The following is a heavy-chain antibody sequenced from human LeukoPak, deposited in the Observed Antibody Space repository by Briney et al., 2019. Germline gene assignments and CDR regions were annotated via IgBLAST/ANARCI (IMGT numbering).Heavy chain of an antibody. CDR1: GYSISSGYY. CDR3: ARLIGITMVRGGPPWGAFDI. Sequence: PSETLSLTCTVSGYSISSGYYWGWIRQPPGKGLEWIGSIYHSGSTYYNPSLKSRVTISVDTSKNQFSLKLSSVTAADTAVYYCARLIGITMVRGGPPWGAFDIWGQGTMVTVSS. CDR2: IYHSGST. J-gene: IGHJ3*02. D-gene: IGHD3-10*01. V-gene: IGHV4-38-2*02.